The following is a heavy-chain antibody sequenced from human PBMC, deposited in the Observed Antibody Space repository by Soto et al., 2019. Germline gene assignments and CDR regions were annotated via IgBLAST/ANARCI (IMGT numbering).Heavy chain of an antibody. CDR1: GFTFSSYS. CDR3: ARDDPANYYYYGMDV. CDR2: ISSSSSYI. D-gene: IGHD6-25*01. V-gene: IGHV3-21*01. Sequence: PGGSLRLSCAASGFTFSSYSMNWVRQAPGKGLEWVSSISSSSSYIYYADSVKGRFTISRDNAKNSLYLQMNSLRAEDTAVYYCARDDPANYYYYGMDVWGQGTTVTVSS. J-gene: IGHJ6*02.